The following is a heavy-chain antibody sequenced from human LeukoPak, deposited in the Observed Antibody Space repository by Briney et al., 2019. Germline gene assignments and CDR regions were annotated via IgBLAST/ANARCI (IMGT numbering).Heavy chain of an antibody. J-gene: IGHJ6*03. CDR1: GFTFSSYW. CDR2: IKTDGSQI. Sequence: PGGSLRLSCVASGFTFSSYWMTWVRQAPGKGLEWVANIKTDGSQIYYVDSVKGRFTISRDNAKNSLYLQMNSLRAEDTAVYYCARDPGGYNPYYMDVWGKGTTVTVSS. CDR3: ARDPGGYNPYYMDV. V-gene: IGHV3-7*01. D-gene: IGHD5-24*01.